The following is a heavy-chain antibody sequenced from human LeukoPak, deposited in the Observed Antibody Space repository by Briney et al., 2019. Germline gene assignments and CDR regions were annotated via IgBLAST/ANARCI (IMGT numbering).Heavy chain of an antibody. D-gene: IGHD6-13*01. CDR3: AAGIAAAYEYYYYYYMDV. J-gene: IGHJ6*03. Sequence: GASVKVSCNTFGYTFTGYYMHWVRQAPGQGLEWMGWINPNSGGTNYAQKFQGRVTMTRDTSISTAYMELSRLRSDDTAVYYCAAGIAAAYEYYYYYYMDVWGKGTTVTVSS. CDR2: INPNSGGT. V-gene: IGHV1-2*02. CDR1: GYTFTGYY.